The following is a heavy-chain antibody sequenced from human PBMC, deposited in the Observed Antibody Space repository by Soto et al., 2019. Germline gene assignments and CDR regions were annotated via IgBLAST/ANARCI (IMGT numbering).Heavy chain of an antibody. D-gene: IGHD3-10*01. Sequence: QVQLVESGGGVVQPGRSLRLSCAAPGFTFSSYGMHWVRQAPGKGLEWVAVIWYDGSNKYYADSVKGRFTISRDNSKNTLYLQMNSLRAEDTAVYYCARGKALYYFDYWGQGTLVTVSS. CDR3: ARGKALYYFDY. CDR2: IWYDGSNK. V-gene: IGHV3-33*01. CDR1: GFTFSSYG. J-gene: IGHJ4*02.